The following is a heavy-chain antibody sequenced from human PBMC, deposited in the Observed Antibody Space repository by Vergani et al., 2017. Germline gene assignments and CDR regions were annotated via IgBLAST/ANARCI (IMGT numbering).Heavy chain of an antibody. CDR3: ARVKGGYCSSTSCRGYYYYYMDV. Sequence: QVQLQQWGAGLLKPSETLSLTCAVYGGSFSGYYWSWIRQPPGKGMEWIGEINHSGSTNYNPSLKSRVTISVDTSKNQFSRKLSSVTAAATAVYYCARVKGGYCSSTSCRGYYYYYMDVWGKGTTVTVSS. CDR1: GGSFSGYY. V-gene: IGHV4-34*01. D-gene: IGHD2-2*01. J-gene: IGHJ6*03. CDR2: INHSGST.